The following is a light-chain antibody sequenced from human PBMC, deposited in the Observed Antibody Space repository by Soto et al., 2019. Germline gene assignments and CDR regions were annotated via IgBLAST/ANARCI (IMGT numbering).Light chain of an antibody. J-gene: IGKJ3*01. CDR1: QSISSY. CDR2: AAS. CDR3: KHHYSPPHFT. V-gene: IGKV1-39*01. Sequence: DIQMTQSPSSLSASVGDRVTITCRASQSISSYLNWYQQKPGKAPKLLIYAASSLQSGVPSRSRGSGSGTDFTLTISRLQPEALATYYCKHHYSPPHFTLGPWTKVDIK.